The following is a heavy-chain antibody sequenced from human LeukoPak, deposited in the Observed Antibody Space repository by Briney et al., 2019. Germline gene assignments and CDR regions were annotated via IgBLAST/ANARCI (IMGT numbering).Heavy chain of an antibody. Sequence: SETLSLTCTVSGGSISSYYWSWIRQPPGKGLEWIGYIYYSGSTNYNPSLKSRVTMSVDTSKNQFSLKLSSVTAADTAVYYCARAVEMATPVDYWGQGTLVTVSS. D-gene: IGHD5-24*01. CDR3: ARAVEMATPVDY. CDR2: IYYSGST. J-gene: IGHJ4*02. V-gene: IGHV4-59*08. CDR1: GGSISSYY.